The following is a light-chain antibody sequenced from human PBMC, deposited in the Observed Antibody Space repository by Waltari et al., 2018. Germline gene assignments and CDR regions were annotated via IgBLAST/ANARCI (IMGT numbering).Light chain of an antibody. Sequence: DIVMTQSPDSLAVSLGERATIHCKSSQSIFYSSNNKDYLAWYQLKPGQPPKLLIYWASTRESGVPDRFSGSGTGTDFTRTISSLQTEDVATYYCQQYRDTPYTFGQGTNLEI. CDR2: WAS. CDR3: QQYRDTPYT. J-gene: IGKJ2*01. V-gene: IGKV4-1*01. CDR1: QSIFYSSNNKDY.